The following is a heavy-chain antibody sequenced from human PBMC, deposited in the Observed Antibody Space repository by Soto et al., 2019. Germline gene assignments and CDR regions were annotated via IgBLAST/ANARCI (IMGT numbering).Heavy chain of an antibody. CDR3: ARDLMVATDFDY. CDR1: GYTFTGYY. Sequence: ASVKVSCKAPGYTFTGYYMHWVRQAPGQGLEWMGWISAYNGDTNYAQKLQGRVTMTTDTSTSTAYMELRSLRSDDTAVYYCARDLMVATDFDYWGQGTLVTVSS. CDR2: ISAYNGDT. V-gene: IGHV1-18*04. J-gene: IGHJ4*02. D-gene: IGHD5-12*01.